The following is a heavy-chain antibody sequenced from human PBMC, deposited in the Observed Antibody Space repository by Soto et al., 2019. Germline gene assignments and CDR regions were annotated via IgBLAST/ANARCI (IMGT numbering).Heavy chain of an antibody. CDR1: ESIVSSNY. CDR3: ARDNAAVGIYGTDV. D-gene: IGHD1-26*01. Sequence: EVQLVESGGGLVQPGGSLRLSCAASESIVSSNYMSWVRQAPGKGLEWVSVIYNGVSTYYADSVKGRFTISRDNSKNMFYLQMNSLRAEDTAVYYCARDNAAVGIYGTDVWGQGTTVTVSS. J-gene: IGHJ6*02. CDR2: IYNGVST. V-gene: IGHV3-66*01.